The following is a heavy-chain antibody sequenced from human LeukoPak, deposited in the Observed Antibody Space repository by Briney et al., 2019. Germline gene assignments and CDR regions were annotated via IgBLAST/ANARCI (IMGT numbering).Heavy chain of an antibody. CDR2: IYYSGST. CDR3: ARHRYSSGWYLYYFDY. D-gene: IGHD6-19*01. J-gene: IGHJ4*02. Sequence: PSETLSLTCTVSGGSIRRYYWSWIRQAPGKGLEWIGYIYYSGSTNYNPSLKSRVTISVDTSKNQFSLKLSSVTAADTAVYYCARHRYSSGWYLYYFDYWGQGTLVTVSS. CDR1: GGSIRRYY. V-gene: IGHV4-59*08.